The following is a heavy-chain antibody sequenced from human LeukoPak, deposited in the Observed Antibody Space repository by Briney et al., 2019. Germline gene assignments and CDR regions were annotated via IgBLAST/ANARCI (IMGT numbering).Heavy chain of an antibody. Sequence: ASVTLTLNCSAYGFTCCGINLVWDAPAQGLEWVGRMNPNSSNAGYAQKFQGRVTMTRNSSIRTAYTELSSLRSEDTAVNYWSRGDGRYYYYGTDVWGQGNTVTVSS. CDR1: AYGFTCCG. CDR2: MNPNSSNA. V-gene: IGHV1-8*02. D-gene: IGHD5-24*01. J-gene: IGHJ6*02. CDR3: SRGDGRYYYYGTDV.